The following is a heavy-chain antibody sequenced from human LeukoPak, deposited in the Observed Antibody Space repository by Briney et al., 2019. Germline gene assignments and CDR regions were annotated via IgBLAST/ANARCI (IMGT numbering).Heavy chain of an antibody. CDR3: AKGDFWSGPSGTWFDP. CDR2: IRGSGGST. J-gene: IGHJ5*02. CDR1: GFPFSSYA. V-gene: IGHV3-23*01. D-gene: IGHD3-3*01. Sequence: GGSLRLSCAASGFPFSSYAMSWVRPAPRKGLAWVSAIRGSGGSTYYADAVTGRFTIYRDNSKNALYLQMNSLRAEDTAVYYCAKGDFWSGPSGTWFDPWGQGTLVTVSS.